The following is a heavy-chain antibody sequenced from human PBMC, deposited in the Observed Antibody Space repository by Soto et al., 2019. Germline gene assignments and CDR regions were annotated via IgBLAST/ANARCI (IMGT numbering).Heavy chain of an antibody. D-gene: IGHD5-18*01. J-gene: IGHJ4*02. CDR2: IYYSGST. V-gene: IGHV4-31*03. Sequence: QVQLQESGPGLVKPSQTLSLTCTVSGGSISSGGYYWSWIRQHPGKGLEWIGYIYYSGSTYYNPSLKSRVTISVDTSKNQFSLKLSSVTAADTAVYYCARVVPRTDTAMVNPIFDYWGQGTLVTVSS. CDR3: ARVVPRTDTAMVNPIFDY. CDR1: GGSISSGGYY.